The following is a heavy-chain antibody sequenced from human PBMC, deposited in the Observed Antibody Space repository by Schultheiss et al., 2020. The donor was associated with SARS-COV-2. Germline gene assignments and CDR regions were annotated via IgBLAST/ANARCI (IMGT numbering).Heavy chain of an antibody. J-gene: IGHJ4*02. V-gene: IGHV4-59*08. Sequence: SETLSLTCTVSGGSISSYYWSWIRQPPGKGLEWIGYIYYSGSTNYNPSLKSRVTMSVDTSKNQFSLKLSSVTAADTAVYYCATSLELQYNYWGQGTLVTVSS. CDR1: GGSISSYY. CDR3: ATSLELQYNY. D-gene: IGHD1-7*01. CDR2: IYYSGST.